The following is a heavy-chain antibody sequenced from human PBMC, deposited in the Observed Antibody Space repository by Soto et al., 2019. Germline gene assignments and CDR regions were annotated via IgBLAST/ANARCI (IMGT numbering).Heavy chain of an antibody. V-gene: IGHV1-8*01. J-gene: IGHJ3*02. CDR3: ARMGIGYAPSYDAFDI. Sequence: ASVKVSCKASGYTFTSYDINWARQATGQGLEWMGWMNPNSGNTGYAQKFQGRVTMTRNTSISTAYMELSSLRSEDTAVYYCARMGIGYAPSYDAFDIWGQGTMVTVSS. D-gene: IGHD1-1*01. CDR1: GYTFTSYD. CDR2: MNPNSGNT.